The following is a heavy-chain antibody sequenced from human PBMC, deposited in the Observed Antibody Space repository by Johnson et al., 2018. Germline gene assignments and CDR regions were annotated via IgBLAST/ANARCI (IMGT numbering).Heavy chain of an antibody. CDR2: IDHSGST. CDR1: GGSFSDYY. J-gene: IGHJ1*01. V-gene: IGHV4-34*01. D-gene: IGHD6-13*01. Sequence: QVQLQQWGAGLLKXSETLSLICAVSGGSFSDYYWSWIRQSPGKGLEWIGEIDHSGSTNHNPSLKSRVTISVDTSKNQCSLKLTPVTAADTAVYYCARGWYPRGYWGQGTLVTVSS. CDR3: ARGWYPRGY.